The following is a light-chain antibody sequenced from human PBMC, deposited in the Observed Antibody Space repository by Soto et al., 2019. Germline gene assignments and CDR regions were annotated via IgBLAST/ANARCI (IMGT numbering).Light chain of an antibody. J-gene: IGKJ4*01. CDR3: QQYTNWPPFT. CDR2: GAS. CDR1: QSVSSN. V-gene: IGKV3-15*01. Sequence: EIVRTQSPATLSVSPGERATLSCRASQSVSSNLAWYQQKPGQAHRLIIYGASTRATGIPARFSGSVSGTEFTLTISSLQSEDFAVYYGQQYTNWPPFTFGGGTK.